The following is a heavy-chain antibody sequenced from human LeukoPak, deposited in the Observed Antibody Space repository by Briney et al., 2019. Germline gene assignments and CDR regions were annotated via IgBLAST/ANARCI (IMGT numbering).Heavy chain of an antibody. CDR2: INPNSGGT. D-gene: IGHD3-10*01. J-gene: IGHJ4*02. CDR3: ARRQITMVRGVIDY. Sequence: GASVKVSCKASGYTFTGYYMHWVRQAPGQGLEWMGWINPNSGGTNYAQKFQGRVTMTRDTSISTAYMELSRLRSDDTAVYYCARRQITMVRGVIDYWGQGTLVTVSS. CDR1: GYTFTGYY. V-gene: IGHV1-2*02.